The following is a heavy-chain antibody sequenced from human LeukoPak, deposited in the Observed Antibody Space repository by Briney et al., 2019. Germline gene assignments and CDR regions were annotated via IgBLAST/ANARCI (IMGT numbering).Heavy chain of an antibody. Sequence: GGSLRLSCAASGFTFSSYAMHWVRQAPGKGLEWVSSISSSSSSVYYADSVKGRFTISRDNAKNSLYLQMNSLRAEDTAVYYCARDSQTLTTVTNWFDPWGQGTLVTVSS. CDR3: ARDSQTLTTVTNWFDP. V-gene: IGHV3-21*01. D-gene: IGHD4-17*01. CDR1: GFTFSSYA. J-gene: IGHJ5*02. CDR2: ISSSSSSV.